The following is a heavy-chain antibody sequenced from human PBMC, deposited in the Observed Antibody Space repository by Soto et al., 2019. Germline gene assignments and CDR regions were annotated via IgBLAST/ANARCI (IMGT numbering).Heavy chain of an antibody. D-gene: IGHD1-7*01. J-gene: IGHJ6*02. CDR2: IWYDGSNK. Sequence: GGSLRLSCAASGFSFSSLAMSWVRQAPGKGLEWVAVIWYDGSNKYYADSVKGRFTISRDNSKNTLYLQMNSLRAEDTAVYYCAREDSSSPPSELELPLDYYYGMDVWGQGTTVTVSS. CDR1: GFSFSSLA. CDR3: AREDSSSPPSELELPLDYYYGMDV. V-gene: IGHV3-33*08.